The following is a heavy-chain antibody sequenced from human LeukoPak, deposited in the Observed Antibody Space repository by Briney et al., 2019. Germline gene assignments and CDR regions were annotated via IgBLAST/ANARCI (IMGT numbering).Heavy chain of an antibody. V-gene: IGHV3-7*01. CDR1: GFTFSSYW. D-gene: IGHD1-26*01. CDR3: AKDITESGSYDFDY. Sequence: GGSLRLSCAASGFTFSSYWMSWVRQAPGKGLEWVANIKQDGSEKYYVDSVKGRFTISRDNAKNSLYLQMNSLRPGDTAPYHCAKDITESGSYDFDYWGQGILVTVSS. CDR2: IKQDGSEK. J-gene: IGHJ4*02.